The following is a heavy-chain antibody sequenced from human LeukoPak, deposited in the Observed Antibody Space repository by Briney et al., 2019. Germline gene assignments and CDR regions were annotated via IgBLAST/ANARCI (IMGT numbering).Heavy chain of an antibody. D-gene: IGHD3-10*01. J-gene: IGHJ6*03. V-gene: IGHV1-69*05. CDR3: ARGVLLYYYYYMDV. CDR1: AGTFSSYA. Sequence: SVKVSCKASAGTFSSYAISWVRQAPGQGLEWMGGIIPIFGTENYAQKFQGRVRITTDESTSTAYMELSSLRSEDTAVYYCARGVLLYYYYYMDVWGKGTTVTVSS. CDR2: IIPIFGTE.